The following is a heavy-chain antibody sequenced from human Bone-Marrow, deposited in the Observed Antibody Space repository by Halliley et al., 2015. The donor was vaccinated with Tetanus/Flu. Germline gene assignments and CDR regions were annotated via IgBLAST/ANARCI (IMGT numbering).Heavy chain of an antibody. J-gene: IGHJ5*02. Sequence: WVAFISYDENNKYYADSVKGRFTVSRDNSKNTLYLQMNSLRIEDTAVYYCASGGVSSGGALDPWGQGTLVTVSS. V-gene: IGHV3-30-3*01. CDR3: ASGGVSSGGALDP. D-gene: IGHD3-16*01. CDR2: ISYDENNK.